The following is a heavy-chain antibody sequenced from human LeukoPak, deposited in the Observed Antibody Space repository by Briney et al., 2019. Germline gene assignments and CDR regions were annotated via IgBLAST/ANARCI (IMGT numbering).Heavy chain of an antibody. D-gene: IGHD6-6*01. CDR3: ARVSDYSSSSGGFDN. CDR1: GFIVSSDY. V-gene: IGHV3-53*01. Sequence: PGGSLRLSCAVSGFIVSSDYMSWVRQAPGKGLEWVSSIYSGGGTYYADSAKGRFTISRDNSKSTLFLQMNSLRAEDTAVYYCARVSDYSSSSGGFDNWGQGTLVTVSS. CDR2: IYSGGGT. J-gene: IGHJ4*02.